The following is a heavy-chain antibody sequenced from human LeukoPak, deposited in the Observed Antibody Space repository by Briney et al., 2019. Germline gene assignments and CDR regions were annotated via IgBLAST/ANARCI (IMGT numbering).Heavy chain of an antibody. V-gene: IGHV1-46*01. Sequence: ASVKVSCKASGYTFTSYYIHWVRQAPGQGLEWMGLINPSWGSTNYAQKFQGKVTMTRDTSPSTVYMELRSRRSEDTAASYCARAPSITMVRGGQWYYYMDVWGKGTTVTISS. CDR3: ARAPSITMVRGGQWYYYMDV. D-gene: IGHD3-10*01. CDR2: INPSWGST. J-gene: IGHJ6*03. CDR1: GYTFTSYY.